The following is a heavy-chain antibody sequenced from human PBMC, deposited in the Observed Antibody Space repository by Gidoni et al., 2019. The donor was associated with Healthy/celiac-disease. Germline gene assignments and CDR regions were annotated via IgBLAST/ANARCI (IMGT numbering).Heavy chain of an antibody. J-gene: IGHJ6*02. V-gene: IGHV4-31*03. CDR3: ARDSWYCSSTSCSDYYYYGMDV. CDR2: IYYSGST. Sequence: QVQLQESGPGLVKPSQTLSLTCTVSGGSIRSGGYSWSWIRQHPGKGLEWIGYIYYSGSTYYNPSLKSRVTISVDTSKNQFSLKLSSVTAADTAVYYCARDSWYCSSTSCSDYYYYGMDVWGQGTTVTVSS. CDR1: GGSIRSGGYS. D-gene: IGHD2-2*01.